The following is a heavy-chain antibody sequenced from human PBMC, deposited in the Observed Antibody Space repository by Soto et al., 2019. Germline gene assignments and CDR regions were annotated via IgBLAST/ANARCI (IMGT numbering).Heavy chain of an antibody. Sequence: GGSLRLSCAASGFTFSDYYMSWIRQAPGKGLEWVSYISSSGSTIYYADSVKGRFTISRDNAKNSLYLQMNSLRAEDTAVYYCASRDLSYGYTLVYWGQGTLVTVSS. CDR2: ISSSGSTI. J-gene: IGHJ4*02. V-gene: IGHV3-11*01. CDR3: ASRDLSYGYTLVY. D-gene: IGHD5-18*01. CDR1: GFTFSDYY.